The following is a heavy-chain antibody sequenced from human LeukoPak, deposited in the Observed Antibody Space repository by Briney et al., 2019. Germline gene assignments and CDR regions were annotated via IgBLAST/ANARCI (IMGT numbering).Heavy chain of an antibody. CDR1: GLTFSSYA. CDR3: ARDLRKMATTGDAFDI. J-gene: IGHJ3*02. CDR2: ISGSCGST. V-gene: IGHV3-23*01. Sequence: PGGSPSPSCAVSGLTFSSYAMSWVGQAAGQGPKWDSAISGSCGSTYYADAVKGRFTISRDNSKNTLYLQMNSLRTDDTAVYYCARDLRKMATTGDAFDIWGQGTMVTVSS. D-gene: IGHD5-24*01.